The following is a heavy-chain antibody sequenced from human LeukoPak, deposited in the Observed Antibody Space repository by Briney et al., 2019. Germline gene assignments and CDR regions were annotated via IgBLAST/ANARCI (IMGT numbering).Heavy chain of an antibody. Sequence: GGSLRLSCAASGFTFRNYWMYWVRQAPGKGLVWIANINEHGTPMYEDSVKGRFTISRDNSRNTLYLQMNSLRAEDTAVYYCAHIALWLLPHDYWGQGTLVTVSS. J-gene: IGHJ4*02. CDR3: AHIALWLLPHDY. D-gene: IGHD6-19*01. CDR1: GFTFRNYW. CDR2: INEHGTP. V-gene: IGHV3-74*03.